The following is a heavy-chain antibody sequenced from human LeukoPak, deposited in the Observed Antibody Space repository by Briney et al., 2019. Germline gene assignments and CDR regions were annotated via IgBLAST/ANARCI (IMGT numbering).Heavy chain of an antibody. V-gene: IGHV3-7*01. CDR1: GFTFSSYW. CDR2: IKQDGSEK. CDR3: ARLSAMVRGPEDIFYFEY. D-gene: IGHD3-10*01. Sequence: GGSLRLSCAASGFTFSSYWMSWVRQAPGKGLEWVANIKQDGSEKYYVDSVKGRFTISRDIAKQSVFLQMNSLRAEDTALYYCARLSAMVRGPEDIFYFEYWGLGTLVTVSS. J-gene: IGHJ4*02.